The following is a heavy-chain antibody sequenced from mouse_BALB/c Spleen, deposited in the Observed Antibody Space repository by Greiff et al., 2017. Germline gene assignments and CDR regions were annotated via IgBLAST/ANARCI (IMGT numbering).Heavy chain of an antibody. V-gene: IGHV1-26*01. J-gene: IGHJ4*01. Sequence: EVQLQQSGPELVKPGASVKMSCKASGYTFTDYYMKWVKQSHGKSLEWIGDINPNNGGTSYNQKFKGKATLTVDKSSSTAYMQLNSLTSEDSAVYYCARYRQIYYYGSSYVEGAMDYWGQGTSVTVSS. CDR2: INPNNGGT. CDR3: ARYRQIYYYGSSYVEGAMDY. CDR1: GYTFTDYY. D-gene: IGHD1-1*01.